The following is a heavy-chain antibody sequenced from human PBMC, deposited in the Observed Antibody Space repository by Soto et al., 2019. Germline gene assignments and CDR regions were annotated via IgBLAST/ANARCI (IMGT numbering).Heavy chain of an antibody. CDR1: GGTIISGGYY. V-gene: IGHV4-31*03. CDR2: IFFTGST. CDR3: ARHTPAISISDH. J-gene: IGHJ4*02. Sequence: SETLSLTCTVSGGTIISGGYYWSWIRRLPGKGLEWIGFIFFTGSTSYNPSLKSRITMSIDTSKNQFSLKLSSVTAADTAVYYCARHTPAISISDHWGQGTLVTVSS. D-gene: IGHD2-15*01.